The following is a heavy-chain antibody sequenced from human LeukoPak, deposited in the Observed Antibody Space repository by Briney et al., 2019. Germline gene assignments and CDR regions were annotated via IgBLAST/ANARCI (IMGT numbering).Heavy chain of an antibody. CDR3: ARDLLRYFAWFDY. CDR2: IKQDGSEK. D-gene: IGHD3-9*01. CDR1: GFTFSSYW. J-gene: IGHJ5*01. Sequence: GGSLRLSCAASGFTFSSYWMSWVRQAPGKGLEWVANIKQDGSEKYYVDSVKGRFTISRDNAKNSLYLQMNSLRAEDTAVYYCARDLLRYFAWFDYWGQGTLVTVSS. V-gene: IGHV3-7*01.